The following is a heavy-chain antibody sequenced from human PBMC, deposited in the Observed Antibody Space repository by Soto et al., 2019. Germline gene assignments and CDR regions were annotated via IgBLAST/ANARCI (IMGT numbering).Heavy chain of an antibody. J-gene: IGHJ4*02. Sequence: GGSLTLSCTASGFPFRNYVMSWVRQAPGRGLEWVSAISVSGGSTYYADSVKGRFTISRDNSKNTLYLQMNSLRAEDTAVYYCAKSGGYNYGYQETDYWGQGTLVTVSS. CDR3: AKSGGYNYGYQETDY. D-gene: IGHD5-18*01. CDR2: ISVSGGST. CDR1: GFPFRNYV. V-gene: IGHV3-23*01.